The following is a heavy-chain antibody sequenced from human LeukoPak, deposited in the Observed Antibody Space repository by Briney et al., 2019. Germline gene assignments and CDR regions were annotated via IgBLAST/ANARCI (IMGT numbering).Heavy chain of an antibody. CDR2: INHSGST. Sequence: SETLSLTCAVYGGSFSGYYWSWIRQPPGKGLEWIGEINHSGSTNYNQSLKSRVTISVDTSKNQFSLKLSSVSAADTAVYFCARARGAVAAYFDYWGQGTLVTVSS. V-gene: IGHV4-34*01. CDR1: GGSFSGYY. D-gene: IGHD6-19*01. J-gene: IGHJ4*02. CDR3: ARARGAVAAYFDY.